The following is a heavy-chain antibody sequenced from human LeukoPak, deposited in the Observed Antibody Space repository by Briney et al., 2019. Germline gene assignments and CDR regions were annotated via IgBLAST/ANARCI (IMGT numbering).Heavy chain of an antibody. V-gene: IGHV3-7*01. CDR1: GLIISNFW. CDR3: VTDGDKWNDFEY. D-gene: IGHD1-1*01. J-gene: IGHJ4*02. Sequence: PGGSLRLSCAASGLIISNFWMHWVRQAPGKGLEWVAIIDKDGKDIKYVDSVKGRFTLSRDNAKNSVYLQMNSLRTEDTALYYCVTDGDKWNDFEYWGQGTLVTVSS. CDR2: IDKDGKDI.